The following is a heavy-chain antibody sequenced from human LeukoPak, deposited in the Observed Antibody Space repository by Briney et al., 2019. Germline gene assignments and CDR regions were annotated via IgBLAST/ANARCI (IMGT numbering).Heavy chain of an antibody. J-gene: IGHJ4*02. CDR1: GFTFSTYA. Sequence: GGSLRLSCAASGFTFSTYAMSWVRQAPGKGLGWVSTISGSGSSTNYADSVKGRFTVSRDNSKNTLYLQMNSLRAEDTAVYYCAKDLGRVMYDYWGQGTLVTVSS. D-gene: IGHD3-16*01. V-gene: IGHV3-23*01. CDR3: AKDLGRVMYDY. CDR2: ISGSGSST.